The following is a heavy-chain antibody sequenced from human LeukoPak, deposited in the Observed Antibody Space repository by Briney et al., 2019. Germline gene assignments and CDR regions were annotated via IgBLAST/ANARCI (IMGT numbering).Heavy chain of an antibody. J-gene: IGHJ3*02. D-gene: IGHD6-6*01. CDR3: ASYRYGSSFAFDI. Sequence: PGGSLRLSCGASGFTVSTSYMSWVRQAPGKGLEWVSIIYSGGSTYYADSVKGRFTISRDNSKNTLYLQMNSLRAEDTAVYYCASYRYGSSFAFDIWGQGTMVTVSS. CDR1: GFTVSTSY. V-gene: IGHV3-66*01. CDR2: IYSGGST.